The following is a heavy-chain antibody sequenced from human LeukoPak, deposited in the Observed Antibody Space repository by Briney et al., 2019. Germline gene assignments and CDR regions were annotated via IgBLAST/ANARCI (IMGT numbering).Heavy chain of an antibody. CDR2: ISWNGGDF. D-gene: IGHD5-18*01. CDR3: VKVRGYSYGYFDL. CDR1: GFTFDDYA. Sequence: PGRSLRLSCAASGFTFDDYAMHWVRHVPGQGLEWVAGISWNGGDFDYADSVKDRFTISRDNAKSSLYLQMNSLRAEDTALYYCVKVRGYSYGYFDLWGLGTLVTVSS. J-gene: IGHJ5*02. V-gene: IGHV3-9*01.